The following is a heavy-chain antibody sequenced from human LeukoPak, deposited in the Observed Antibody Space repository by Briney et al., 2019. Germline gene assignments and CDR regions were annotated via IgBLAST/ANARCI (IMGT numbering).Heavy chain of an antibody. CDR3: VKGSGTFYNGYFDC. CDR2: ISWNGGNI. CDR1: GFTFDDYA. V-gene: IGHV3-9*01. Sequence: PGRSLRLSCAASGFTFDDYAMHWVRQAPGEALEWVSCISWNGGNINYADSVKGRFTISRDNAKNSLFLQMNRLRAEDTAFYYCVKGSGTFYNGYFDCWGQGTLVSVSS. D-gene: IGHD3-10*01. J-gene: IGHJ4*02.